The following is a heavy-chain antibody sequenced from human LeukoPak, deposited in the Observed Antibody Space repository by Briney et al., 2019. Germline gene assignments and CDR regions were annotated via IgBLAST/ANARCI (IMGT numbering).Heavy chain of an antibody. D-gene: IGHD6-13*01. CDR1: GFTFSTYW. V-gene: IGHV3-74*01. CDR3: AREAYSNYAYGM. Sequence: PGGSLRPSCAASGFTFSTYWIHWVRQAPGKGLVWVSRINSDGGNTVYADSAKGRFTISRDNVKNTVYLQMNSLRAEDTAVYYCAREAYSNYAYGMWGQGTMVIVSS. CDR2: INSDGGNT. J-gene: IGHJ3*02.